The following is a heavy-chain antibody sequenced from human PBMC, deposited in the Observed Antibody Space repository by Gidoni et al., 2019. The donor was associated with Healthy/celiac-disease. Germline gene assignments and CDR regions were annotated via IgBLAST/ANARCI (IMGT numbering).Heavy chain of an antibody. CDR1: GGTRSRYA. J-gene: IGHJ4*02. CDR3: AKDVSCSSTSCYAFDY. V-gene: IGHV3-23*01. Sequence: EGQWLASGGGLVQPGGSLRLSCAASGGTRSRYAMSWVRQAPGKGLEWVSAISCSGGSTYYADSVTGRFPISRDNSKNTLYLQMNSLRAEDTAVYYCAKDVSCSSTSCYAFDYWGQGTLVTVSS. CDR2: ISCSGGST. D-gene: IGHD2-2*01.